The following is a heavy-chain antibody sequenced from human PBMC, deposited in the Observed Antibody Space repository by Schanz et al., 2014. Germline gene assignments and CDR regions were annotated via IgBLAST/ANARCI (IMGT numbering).Heavy chain of an antibody. J-gene: IGHJ6*02. D-gene: IGHD2-15*01. V-gene: IGHV3-66*01. CDR3: AKARRKSNCSGGRCFHYSYYGMDV. Sequence: VQLVESGGGVVQPGRSLRLSCAVSGFTVSSNHMSWVRQAPGKGLEWVSVIYSGIGAYYADSVKGRFTISRDNSENTLYLQMNSLSADDTAVFYCAKARRKSNCSGGRCFHYSYYGMDVWGQGTTVTVSS. CDR2: IYSGIGA. CDR1: GFTVSSNH.